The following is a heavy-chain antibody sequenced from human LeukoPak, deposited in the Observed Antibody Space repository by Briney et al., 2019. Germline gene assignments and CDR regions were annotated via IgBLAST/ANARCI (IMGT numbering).Heavy chain of an antibody. CDR2: IYYSGST. CDR3: ARHIAAAPSDY. CDR1: GGSISSSSYY. J-gene: IGHJ4*02. V-gene: IGHV4-39*01. Sequence: SETLSLTCTVSGGSISSSSYYWGWIRQPPGKGLEWIGSIYYSGSTYYNPSLKSRVTISVDTSKNQFSLKLSSVTAADTAVYYCARHIAAAPSDYWGQGTLVTVSS. D-gene: IGHD6-13*01.